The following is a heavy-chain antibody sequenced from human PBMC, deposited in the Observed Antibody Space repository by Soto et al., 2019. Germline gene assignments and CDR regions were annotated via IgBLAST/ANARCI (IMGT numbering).Heavy chain of an antibody. CDR3: ARPHGGEYNSYSGMTV. CDR1: GYTFTSYY. Sequence: ASVKVSCKASGYTFTSYYMHWVRQAPGQGLEWMGIINPSGGSTSYAQKFQGRVTMTRDTSTSTVYMELSSLRSEDTAVYYCARPHGGEYNSYSGMTVWGKGTPVTVS. D-gene: IGHD2-21*01. CDR2: INPSGGST. V-gene: IGHV1-46*01. J-gene: IGHJ6*04.